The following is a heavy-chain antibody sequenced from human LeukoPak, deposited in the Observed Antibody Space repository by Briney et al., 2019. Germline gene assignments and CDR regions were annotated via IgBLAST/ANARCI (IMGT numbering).Heavy chain of an antibody. Sequence: GGSLRLSCAAPGFTFSSYAMSWVRQAPGKGLEWVSAISGSGGSTYYADSVKGRFTISRDNSKNTLYLQMNSLRAEGTAVYYCAKDRGPGYCSGGSCYTDLYFDYWGQGTLVTVSS. V-gene: IGHV3-23*01. D-gene: IGHD2-15*01. CDR1: GFTFSSYA. CDR2: ISGSGGST. J-gene: IGHJ4*02. CDR3: AKDRGPGYCSGGSCYTDLYFDY.